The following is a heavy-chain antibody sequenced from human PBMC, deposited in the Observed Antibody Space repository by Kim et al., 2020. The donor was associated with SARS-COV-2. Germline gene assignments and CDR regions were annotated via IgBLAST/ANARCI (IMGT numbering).Heavy chain of an antibody. Sequence: TTDAGTGKGRFTITRDKTRNTLYLQMNSLRAEDTAVYCCARDIDPTGFDHWGQGTLVTVSS. CDR2: T. CDR3: ARDIDPTGFDH. J-gene: IGHJ4*02. V-gene: IGHV3-74*01. D-gene: IGHD1-26*01.